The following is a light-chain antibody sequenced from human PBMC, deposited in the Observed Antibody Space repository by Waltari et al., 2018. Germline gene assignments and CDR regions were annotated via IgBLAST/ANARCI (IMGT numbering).Light chain of an antibody. V-gene: IGKV3-15*01. CDR2: GAS. CDR1: QSVNSN. Sequence: EIVMTQSLATLSVSPGERVTLSCRASQSVNSNLAWYQQKPGQATRLLIYGASTRATGIPARFSGSGSGTEFTLTISSLQSEDFAVYYCQQYSNWPPWTFGQGTKVEIK. CDR3: QQYSNWPPWT. J-gene: IGKJ1*01.